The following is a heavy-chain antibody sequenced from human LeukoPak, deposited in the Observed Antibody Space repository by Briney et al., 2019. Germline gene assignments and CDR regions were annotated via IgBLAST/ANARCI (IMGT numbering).Heavy chain of an antibody. CDR3: AKTSSGWPIYYYYGMDV. J-gene: IGHJ6*02. Sequence: GGSLRLSCAASGFTFSRLWMHWVRQAPGKGLEWVAVISYDGSNKYYADSVKGRFTISRDNSKNTLYLQMNSLRAEDTAVYYCAKTSSGWPIYYYYGMDVWGQGTTVTVSS. D-gene: IGHD6-19*01. CDR1: GFTFSRLW. CDR2: ISYDGSNK. V-gene: IGHV3-30*18.